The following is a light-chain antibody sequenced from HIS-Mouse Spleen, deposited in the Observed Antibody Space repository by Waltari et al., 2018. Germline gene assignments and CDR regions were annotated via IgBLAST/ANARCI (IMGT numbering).Light chain of an antibody. CDR2: DAS. CDR1: QDISNY. Sequence: DIQMTQSPSSLSASVGDRVTITCQASQDISNYLNWYQQKPVKAPKLLIYDASNLETGVPSRFSGSGSGTDFTLTISCLQSEDFATYYCQQYYSFPRTFGQGTKVEIK. CDR3: QQYYSFPRT. J-gene: IGKJ1*01. V-gene: IGKV1-33*01.